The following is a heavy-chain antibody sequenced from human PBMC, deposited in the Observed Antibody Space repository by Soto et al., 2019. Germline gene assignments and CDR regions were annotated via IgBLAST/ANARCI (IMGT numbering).Heavy chain of an antibody. CDR2: IYYSGST. CDR3: ARDEGPTYYYDSSGPPGGYGMDV. V-gene: IGHV4-31*03. J-gene: IGHJ6*02. Sequence: PSETLSLTCTVSGGSISSGGYYWSWIRQHPGKGLEWIGYIYYSGSTYYNPSLKSRVTISVDTSKNQFSLKLSSVTAADTAVYYCARDEGPTYYYDSSGPPGGYGMDVWGQGTTVTVSS. D-gene: IGHD3-22*01. CDR1: GGSISSGGYY.